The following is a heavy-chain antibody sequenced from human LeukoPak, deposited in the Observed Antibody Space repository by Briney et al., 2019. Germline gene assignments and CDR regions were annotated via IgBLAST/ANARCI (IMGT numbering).Heavy chain of an antibody. D-gene: IGHD6-13*01. J-gene: IGHJ2*01. CDR2: ISWNRGSI. CDR1: GFTFDDYG. CDR3: AKGGAAADNYWYFDL. V-gene: IGHV3-9*01. Sequence: QAGRSLILSCAASGFTFDDYGMHWVRQAPGKGLEWVSGISWNRGSIGYADSVKGRFTISRDTAKNSLYLQMNSLRPEDTALYYCAKGGAAADNYWYFDLWGRGTLVTVSS.